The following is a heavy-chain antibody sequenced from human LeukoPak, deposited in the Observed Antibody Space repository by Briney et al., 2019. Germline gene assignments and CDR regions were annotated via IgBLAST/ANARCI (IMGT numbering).Heavy chain of an antibody. CDR1: GFTFSSYS. D-gene: IGHD3-10*01. CDR2: ISDDGGKK. Sequence: PGGSLRLSCAASGFTFSSYSMSWVRQAPGKGLEWVANISDDGGKKYYADSVKGRFTNSRDNSKNTLYLQMNSLRAEDTAICFCVREWSVMVRGVMDHWGKGNLVTVSS. CDR3: VREWSVMVRGVMDH. V-gene: IGHV3-23*01. J-gene: IGHJ4*02.